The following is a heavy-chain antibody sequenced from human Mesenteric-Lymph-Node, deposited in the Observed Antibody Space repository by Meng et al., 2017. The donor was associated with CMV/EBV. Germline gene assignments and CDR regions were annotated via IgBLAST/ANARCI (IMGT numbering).Heavy chain of an antibody. V-gene: IGHV3-33*05. CDR1: GFTFNSYG. J-gene: IGHJ6*02. D-gene: IGHD7-27*01. CDR3: VGGTGYSGFDV. Sequence: GESLKISCAASGFTFNSYGMHWVRQAPGKGLEWVAFVPYDGSTEYYADSVKGRFTISRDNAKSSLYLQMTSLRVEDTAVYYCVGGTGYSGFDVWGQGTTVTVSS. CDR2: VPYDGSTE.